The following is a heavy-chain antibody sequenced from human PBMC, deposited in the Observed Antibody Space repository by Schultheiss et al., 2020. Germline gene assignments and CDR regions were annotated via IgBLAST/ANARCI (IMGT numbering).Heavy chain of an antibody. J-gene: IGHJ6*02. Sequence: GESLKISCAASGFTFSSYGMHWVRQAPGKGLVWVSRINSDGSSTSYADSVKGRFTISRDNSKNTLYLQMNSLRAEDTAVYYCARGPPAANGYYYYGMDVWGQGTTVTVSS. CDR1: GFTFSSYG. CDR2: INSDGSST. V-gene: IGHV3-74*01. D-gene: IGHD2-2*01. CDR3: ARGPPAANGYYYYGMDV.